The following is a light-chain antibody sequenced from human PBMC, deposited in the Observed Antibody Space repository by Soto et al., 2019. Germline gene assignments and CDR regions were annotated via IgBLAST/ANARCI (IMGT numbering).Light chain of an antibody. CDR2: DTS. CDR1: ESVSSY. Sequence: EIVLTQSPATLSLSPWERATLSCRASESVSSYLAWYQQKPGQAPRLLIYDTSNRATGIPARFRVSGSGTDFTLTITSLEPEDFAVYYCQQRSNWPPTFGQGTKVEIK. J-gene: IGKJ1*01. CDR3: QQRSNWPPT. V-gene: IGKV3-11*01.